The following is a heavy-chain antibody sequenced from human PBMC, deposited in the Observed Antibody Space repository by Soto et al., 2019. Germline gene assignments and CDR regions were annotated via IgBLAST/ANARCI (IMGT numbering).Heavy chain of an antibody. Sequence: EVQLVESGGGLVQPGGSLRLSYAASGFTVSSNYMSWVRQAPGKGLEWVSVIYSGDNTYYADSVKGRFTISRHDSKNTLYLQMNSLRAEDTAVYYCARHPRTYDFDPWGQGTLVTVSS. CDR2: IYSGDNT. J-gene: IGHJ5*02. D-gene: IGHD3-3*01. CDR3: ARHPRTYDFDP. CDR1: GFTVSSNY. V-gene: IGHV3-53*04.